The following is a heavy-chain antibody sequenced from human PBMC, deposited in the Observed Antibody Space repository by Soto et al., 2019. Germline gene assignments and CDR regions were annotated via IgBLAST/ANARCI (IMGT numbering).Heavy chain of an antibody. CDR1: GFTFSTYG. V-gene: IGHV3-33*01. D-gene: IGHD5-12*01. CDR2: VWYDGRNK. CDR3: VRAAGYSGNDYVYYYGMDV. J-gene: IGHJ6*02. Sequence: QVQLVESGGGVVQPGRSLRLSCAASGFTFSTYGMHWVRQAPGKGLEWVALVWYDGRNKDYADSVKGRVTISRDNSKNTLYMKMTSLRDEDTAVYYCVRAAGYSGNDYVYYYGMDVWGQGTTVTVSS.